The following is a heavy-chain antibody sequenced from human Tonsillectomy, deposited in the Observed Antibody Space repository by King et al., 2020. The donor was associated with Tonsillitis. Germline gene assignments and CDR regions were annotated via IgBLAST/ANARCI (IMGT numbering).Heavy chain of an antibody. V-gene: IGHV3-9*01. Sequence: QLVQSGGGLVQPGRSLRLSCVASGFTLDDYAMHWVPQAPGKGLGWGSGISWNSASIGYADSVKGRFTISRDNAKNSLYLQMNSLRVEDTALYYCAKGDWGDVWGQGTTVTVSS. D-gene: IGHD3/OR15-3a*01. CDR2: ISWNSASI. J-gene: IGHJ6*02. CDR3: AKGDWGDV. CDR1: GFTLDDYA.